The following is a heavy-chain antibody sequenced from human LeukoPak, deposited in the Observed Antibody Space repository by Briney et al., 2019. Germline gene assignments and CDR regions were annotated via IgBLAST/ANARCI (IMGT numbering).Heavy chain of an antibody. V-gene: IGHV1-2*02. Sequence: PGRSLRLSCAASGLTFSSYGMPWVRQAPGQGLEWMGWINPNSGGTNYAQKFQGRVTMTRDTSISTAYMELSRLRSDDTAVYYCARVRTIFGVVHLDYWGQGTLVTVSS. J-gene: IGHJ4*02. CDR2: INPNSGGT. CDR3: ARVRTIFGVVHLDY. D-gene: IGHD3-3*01. CDR1: GLTFSSYG.